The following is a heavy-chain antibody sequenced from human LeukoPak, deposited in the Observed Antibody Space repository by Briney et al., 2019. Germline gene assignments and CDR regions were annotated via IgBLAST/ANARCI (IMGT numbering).Heavy chain of an antibody. CDR2: FDPEDGET. CDR1: GYTLTELS. J-gene: IGHJ4*02. V-gene: IGHV1-24*01. Sequence: GSSVKVSCKVSGYTLTELSMHWVRQAPGKGLEWMGGFDPEDGETIYAQKFQGRVTMTEDTSTDTAYMELSSLRSEDTAVYYCATIVGATFWDRRFDYWGQGTLVTVSS. D-gene: IGHD1-26*01. CDR3: ATIVGATFWDRRFDY.